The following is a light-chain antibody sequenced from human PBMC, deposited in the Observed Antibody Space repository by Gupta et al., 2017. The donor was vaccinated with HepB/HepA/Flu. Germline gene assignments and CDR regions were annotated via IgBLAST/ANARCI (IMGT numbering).Light chain of an antibody. J-gene: IGKJ1*01. CDR2: WAS. CDR1: QSVLYSPNNKNY. Sequence: TINCKSSQSVLYSPNNKNYLAWYQQKPGQPPKLLIYWASTRESWVPDRFSGSGSGTDFTLTISSLQAEDVAVYYCQQYYSTPLTFGQGTKVEIK. CDR3: QQYYSTPLT. V-gene: IGKV4-1*01.